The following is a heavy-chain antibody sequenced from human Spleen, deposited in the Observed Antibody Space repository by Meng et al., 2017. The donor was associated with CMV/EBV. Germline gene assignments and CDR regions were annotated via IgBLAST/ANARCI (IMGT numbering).Heavy chain of an antibody. CDR2: ISPYNGDT. Sequence: FGFSWVRQAPGQGLEWMGWISPYNGDTDYARKLQGRVTMTTDTSTSTAYMEPRSLKSDDTAVYYCARKPRRYCSSTSCYSSGWYFDLWGRGTLVTVSS. CDR1: FG. J-gene: IGHJ2*01. CDR3: ARKPRRYCSSTSCYSSGWYFDL. D-gene: IGHD2-2*01. V-gene: IGHV1-18*01.